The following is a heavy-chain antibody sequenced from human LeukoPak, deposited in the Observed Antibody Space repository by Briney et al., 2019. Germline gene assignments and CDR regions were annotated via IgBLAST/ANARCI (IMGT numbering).Heavy chain of an antibody. CDR2: IIPILGIA. Sequence: ASGNVSCKASGGTFSSYAISWVRQAPGQGREWMGRIIPILGIANYAQKFQGRVTITADKSTSTAYTELSSLRSEATAVYYCASLAVAGTTRRGTRFAAFDIWGQGTMVTVSS. J-gene: IGHJ3*02. D-gene: IGHD6-19*01. CDR3: ASLAVAGTTRRGTRFAAFDI. V-gene: IGHV1-69*04. CDR1: GGTFSSYA.